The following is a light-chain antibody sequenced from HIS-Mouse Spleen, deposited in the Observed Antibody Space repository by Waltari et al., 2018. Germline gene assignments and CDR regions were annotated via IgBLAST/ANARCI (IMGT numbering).Light chain of an antibody. Sequence: DIQLTQSPSFRSASVGDRVTITCRASQGISSYLAWYQQKPGKAPKLLIYAASTLHSGVPSRFSGSGSGTEFTLTISSLQPEDFATYYCKQLNSYPPTFGQGTKVEIK. J-gene: IGKJ1*01. V-gene: IGKV1-9*01. CDR1: QGISSY. CDR2: AAS. CDR3: KQLNSYPPT.